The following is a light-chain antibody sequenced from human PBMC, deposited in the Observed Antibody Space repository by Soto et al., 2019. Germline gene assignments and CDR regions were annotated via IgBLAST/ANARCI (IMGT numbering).Light chain of an antibody. V-gene: IGKV1-5*01. CDR3: QQYNSYSPLT. Sequence: DIQMTQSPSTLSASVGDRVTITCRASQSISSWLAWYQQKPGKAPKLLIYDASSLESGVPSRFIGSVSGTEFTLTISSLQPDDFATYYCQQYNSYSPLTFGPGTKVDIK. J-gene: IGKJ3*01. CDR1: QSISSW. CDR2: DAS.